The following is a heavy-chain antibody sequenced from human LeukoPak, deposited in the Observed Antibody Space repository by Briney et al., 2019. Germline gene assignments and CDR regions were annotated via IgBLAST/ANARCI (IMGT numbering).Heavy chain of an antibody. CDR2: IYYSGST. CDR3: ARDRQPEKDAFDI. D-gene: IGHD6-13*01. J-gene: IGHJ3*02. CDR1: GGSISSGGYY. Sequence: KPSQTLPLTCTVSGGSISSGGYYWSWIRQHPGKGLEWIGYIYYSGSTYYNPSLKSRVTISVDTSKNQFSLKLSSVTAADTAVYYCARDRQPEKDAFDIWGQGTMVTVSS. V-gene: IGHV4-31*03.